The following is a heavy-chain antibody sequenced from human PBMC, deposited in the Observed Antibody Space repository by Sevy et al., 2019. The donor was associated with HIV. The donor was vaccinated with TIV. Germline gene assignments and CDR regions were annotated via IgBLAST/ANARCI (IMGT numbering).Heavy chain of an antibody. J-gene: IGHJ6*03. V-gene: IGHV3-7*03. CDR3: ARDLEGPIRFWYYYYMDV. Sequence: GGSLRLSCAASGFTFSNYWMSWVRQASGKGLEWVANIKEDGSEQYYVDSVQGRFTISRDNANNSLSLQMSSLRAEDTAVYYCARDLEGPIRFWYYYYMDVWGKGTTVTVSS. D-gene: IGHD3-3*01. CDR1: GFTFSNYW. CDR2: IKEDGSEQ.